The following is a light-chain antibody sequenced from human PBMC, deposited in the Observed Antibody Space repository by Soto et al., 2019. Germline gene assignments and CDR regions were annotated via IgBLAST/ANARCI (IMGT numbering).Light chain of an antibody. CDR1: QSVSSN. J-gene: IGKJ4*01. V-gene: IGKV3-15*01. CDR3: QQYIRWPLT. Sequence: EIVCTQSPSTLSLSPGERATLSCRASQSVSSNLAWYQQKPGQAPSLLIYGASTRATGTPARFSGSGSGTEFTPTISSLQSEDFAVYYCQQYIRWPLTFGGGTKVDI. CDR2: GAS.